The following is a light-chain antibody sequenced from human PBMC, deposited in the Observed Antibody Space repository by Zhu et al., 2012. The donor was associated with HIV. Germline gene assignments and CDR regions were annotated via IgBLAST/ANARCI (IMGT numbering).Light chain of an antibody. J-gene: IGKJ4*01. Sequence: EIVMTQSPATLSVSPGETATLSCRASNSVSSTLAWYQQKPGQAPRLLIYGAFTRATGIPARFSGRGSGTEFTLTISSLQSEDFAVYYCQQYSDWPLTFGGGTKVGIK. CDR1: NSVSST. CDR2: GAF. CDR3: QQYSDWPLT. V-gene: IGKV3-15*01.